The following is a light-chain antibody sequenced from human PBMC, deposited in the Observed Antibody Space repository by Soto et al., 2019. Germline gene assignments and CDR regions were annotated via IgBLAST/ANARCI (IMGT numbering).Light chain of an antibody. CDR3: QSFDSSLNGWV. CDR2: GNT. Sequence: QSALTQPPSVSGAPGQRVTISCTGSSSNIGAGHGVHWYQQVPGTAPKLLVSGNTNRPSGVPDRFSGSNSGTSASLAITGLQAEDEADYYCQSFDSSLNGWVFGGGTKLTVL. J-gene: IGLJ3*02. CDR1: SSNIGAGHG. V-gene: IGLV1-40*01.